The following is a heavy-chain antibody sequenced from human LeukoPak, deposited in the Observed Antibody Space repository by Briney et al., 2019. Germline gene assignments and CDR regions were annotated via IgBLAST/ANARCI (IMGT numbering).Heavy chain of an antibody. CDR1: GYTFNHYG. D-gene: IGHD5-12*01. CDR3: ARARAIKSTRAYYYYMDV. J-gene: IGHJ6*03. Sequence: ASVTVPCKVSGYTFNHYGISWVRQAPGQGLEWMGRISPHNGNTDYAQKFQGRVTMTTDTSSTTAYMELRGLISDDTAIYYCARARAIKSTRAYYYYMDVWGKGTTVTVSS. CDR2: ISPHNGNT. V-gene: IGHV1-18*01.